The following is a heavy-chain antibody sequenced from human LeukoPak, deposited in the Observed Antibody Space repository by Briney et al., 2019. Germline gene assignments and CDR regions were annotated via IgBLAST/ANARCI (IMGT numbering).Heavy chain of an antibody. CDR2: INAGNGNT. D-gene: IGHD6-19*01. CDR3: ARAVAGTGGWFDP. Sequence: GASVKVSCKASGYTFTSYAMHWVRQAPGQRLEWMGWINAGNGNTKYSQKFQGRVTITRDTSASTAYMELSSLRSEDTAVYYCARAVAGTGGWFDPWGQGTLVTVSS. V-gene: IGHV1-3*01. J-gene: IGHJ5*02. CDR1: GYTFTSYA.